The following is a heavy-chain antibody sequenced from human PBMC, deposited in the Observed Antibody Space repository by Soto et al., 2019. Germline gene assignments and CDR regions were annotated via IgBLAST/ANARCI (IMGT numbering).Heavy chain of an antibody. Sequence: GESLKISCXGSGYSFTSYWIGWVRQMPGKGLEWMGIIYPGDSDTRYSPSFQGQVTISADKSISTAYLQWSSLKASDTAMYYCARRHYYDSSGYYGPYDYWGQGTLVTVSS. CDR2: IYPGDSDT. CDR1: GYSFTSYW. D-gene: IGHD3-22*01. V-gene: IGHV5-51*01. CDR3: ARRHYYDSSGYYGPYDY. J-gene: IGHJ4*02.